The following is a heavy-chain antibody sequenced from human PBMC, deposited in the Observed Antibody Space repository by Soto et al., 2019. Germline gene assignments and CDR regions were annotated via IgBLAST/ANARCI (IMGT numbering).Heavy chain of an antibody. CDR2: IPSDGRDV. J-gene: IGHJ4*02. Sequence: PGGSLRLSCEASGFNFRDFWMHWVRQPPGKGPEWVSNIPSDGRDVSYADSVRGRVTMTRDTSTSTVYMELSSLRSEDTAVYYCATRDPGHYWGQGTLVTVSS. CDR3: ATRDPGHY. CDR1: GFNFRDFW. V-gene: IGHV3-74*01. D-gene: IGHD4-17*01.